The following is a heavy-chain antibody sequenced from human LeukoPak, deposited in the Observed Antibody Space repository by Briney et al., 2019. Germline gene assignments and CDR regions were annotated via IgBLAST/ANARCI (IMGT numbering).Heavy chain of an antibody. J-gene: IGHJ5*02. Sequence: GALRLSCAASGFTFDDYAMHWVRQAPGKGLEWGSLISGDGGSTYYADSVKGRFTISRDNSKNSLYLQMNSLRTEDTALYYCAKESRSGYYYRWFDPWGQGTLVTVSS. V-gene: IGHV3-43*02. CDR1: GFTFDDYA. D-gene: IGHD3-22*01. CDR2: ISGDGGST. CDR3: AKESRSGYYYRWFDP.